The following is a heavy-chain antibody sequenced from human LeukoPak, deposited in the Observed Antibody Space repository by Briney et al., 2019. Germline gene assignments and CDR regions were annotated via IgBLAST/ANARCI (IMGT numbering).Heavy chain of an antibody. D-gene: IGHD2-8*01. CDR3: ARGVYCTNGVCKDY. CDR2: IYYSGST. Sequence: SETLSLTCTVSGGSISSGDYYWSWIRQPPGRGLEWIGYIYYSGSTYYNPSLKSRVTISVDTSKNQFSLKLSSVTAADTAVYYCARGVYCTNGVCKDYWGQGTLVTVSS. V-gene: IGHV4-30-4*01. CDR1: GGSISSGDYY. J-gene: IGHJ4*02.